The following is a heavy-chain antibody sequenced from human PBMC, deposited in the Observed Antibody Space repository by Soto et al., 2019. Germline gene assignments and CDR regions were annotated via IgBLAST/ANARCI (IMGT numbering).Heavy chain of an antibody. V-gene: IGHV3-21*01. CDR2: ISSSSSYI. CDR1: GFTFSSYS. Sequence: GGSLRLSCAASGFTFSSYSMNWVRQAPGKGLEWVSSISSSSSYIYYADSVKGRFTISRDNAKNSLYLQMNSLRAEDTAVYYCARYLLSLDIWSGSSPSNWFDPWGQGTLVTVSS. CDR3: ARYLLSLDIWSGSSPSNWFDP. J-gene: IGHJ5*02. D-gene: IGHD3-3*01.